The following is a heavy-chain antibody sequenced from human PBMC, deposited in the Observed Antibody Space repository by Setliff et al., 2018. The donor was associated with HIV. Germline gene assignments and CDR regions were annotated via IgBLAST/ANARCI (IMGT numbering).Heavy chain of an antibody. J-gene: IGHJ4*02. CDR2: FNTETGNP. Sequence: ASVKVSCKASGYTLTTYAISWVRQAPGQGLEWMGWFNTETGNPMYAQGFRGRFVFSLDTSVSTAFLQINRLKAEDTGKYYCARVGSGWSTFDYWGQGALVTVSS. CDR1: GYTLTTYA. V-gene: IGHV7-4-1*02. D-gene: IGHD6-13*01. CDR3: ARVGSGWSTFDY.